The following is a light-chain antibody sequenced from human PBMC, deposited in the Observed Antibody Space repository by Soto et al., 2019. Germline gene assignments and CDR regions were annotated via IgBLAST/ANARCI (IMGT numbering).Light chain of an antibody. CDR1: QSVSSN. Sequence: EIVMTQSPATLSVSPGERATLSCRASQSVSSNLAWYQQKPGQAPRRLIYGAATRATGIPARFSGGGSGPEFTLTISSLQSEDFAVYYCHQYNNWPRTFGQGTKVVI. V-gene: IGKV3-15*01. J-gene: IGKJ1*01. CDR3: HQYNNWPRT. CDR2: GAA.